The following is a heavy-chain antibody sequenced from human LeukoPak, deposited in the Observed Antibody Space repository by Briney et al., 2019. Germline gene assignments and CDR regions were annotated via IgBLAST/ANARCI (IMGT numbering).Heavy chain of an antibody. D-gene: IGHD6-13*01. V-gene: IGHV1-69*05. Sequence: ASVKVSCKASGGTFSSYAISWVRQAPGQGLEWMGGNIPIFGTANYAQKFQGRVTITTDESTSTAYMELSSLRSEDTAVYYCATSSSWYSFWFDPWGQGTLVAVSS. CDR3: ATSSSWYSFWFDP. CDR2: NIPIFGTA. CDR1: GGTFSSYA. J-gene: IGHJ5*02.